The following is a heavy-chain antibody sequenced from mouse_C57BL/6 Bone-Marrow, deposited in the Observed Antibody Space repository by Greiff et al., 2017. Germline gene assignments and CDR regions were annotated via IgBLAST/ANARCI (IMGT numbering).Heavy chain of an antibody. D-gene: IGHD3-3*01. V-gene: IGHV5-9*01. CDR3: ARPLRGTFDY. CDR2: ISGGGGNT. CDR1: GFTFSSYT. J-gene: IGHJ2*01. Sequence: EVKLMESGGGLVKPGGSLKLSCAASGFTFSSYTMSWVRQTPEKRLEWVATISGGGGNTYYPDSVKGRFTISRDNAKNTLYLQMSSLRSEDTALYYCARPLRGTFDYWGEGTTLTVSS.